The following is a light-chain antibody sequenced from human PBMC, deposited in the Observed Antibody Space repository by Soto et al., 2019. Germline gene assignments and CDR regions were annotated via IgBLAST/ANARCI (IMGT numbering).Light chain of an antibody. CDR2: DAS. CDR1: QSVSSY. V-gene: IGKV3-11*01. CDR3: QQRSNLPPT. Sequence: EIVLTQSPATLSLSPGEIGTLSCRASQSVSSYLAWYQQRPGQAPRLLMYDASNRATGIPARFSGSGSGTDFTLSISSLESEDFAVYYCQQRSNLPPTFGQGTRLEI. J-gene: IGKJ5*01.